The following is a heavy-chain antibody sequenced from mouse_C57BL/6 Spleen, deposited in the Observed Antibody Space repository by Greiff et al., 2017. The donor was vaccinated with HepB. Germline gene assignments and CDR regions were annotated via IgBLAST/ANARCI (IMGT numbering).Heavy chain of an antibody. CDR1: GYSFTDYN. J-gene: IGHJ4*01. Sequence: EVQLQQSGPELVKPGASVKISCKASGYSFTDYNMNWVKQSNGKSLEWIGVINPNYGPTSYNQKFKGKATLTVDQSSSTAYMQLNSLTSEDSAVYYCSSSLYRSSVDYYAMDYWAQGTSATDSS. D-gene: IGHD1-1*01. CDR3: SSSLYRSSVDYYAMDY. V-gene: IGHV1-39*01. CDR2: INPNYGPT.